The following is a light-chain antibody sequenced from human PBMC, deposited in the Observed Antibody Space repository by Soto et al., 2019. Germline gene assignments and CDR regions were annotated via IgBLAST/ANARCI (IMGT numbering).Light chain of an antibody. V-gene: IGLV1-47*01. CDR1: ASTIGRNY. CDR3: AAWDDNLSALYV. Sequence: QSALTQSPSASGTPGQRVTISCSGSASTIGRNYVYWYQQLPGTAPKLLIYRNSQRPSGVPDRFSGSKSGTSASLAISGLRSEDEADNYCAAWDDNLSALYVFVAGTRVTVL. CDR2: RNS. J-gene: IGLJ1*01.